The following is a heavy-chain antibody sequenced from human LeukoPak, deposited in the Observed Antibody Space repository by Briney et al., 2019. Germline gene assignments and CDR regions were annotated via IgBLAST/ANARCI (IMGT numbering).Heavy chain of an antibody. D-gene: IGHD3-22*01. CDR2: IASGGSTI. CDR3: ATSRGYFFRWFQH. Sequence: GGSLRLSCSASGLTFSNYEMNWVRQAPGKGLEWVSYIASGGSTIYYADSVKGRFTISRDNAKSSLFLQMNSLRADDTAVYYCATSRGYFFRWFQHWGQGTLVTVSS. J-gene: IGHJ1*01. V-gene: IGHV3-48*03. CDR1: GLTFSNYE.